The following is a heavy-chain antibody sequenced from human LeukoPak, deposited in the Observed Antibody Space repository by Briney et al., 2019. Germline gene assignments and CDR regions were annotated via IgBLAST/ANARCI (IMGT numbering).Heavy chain of an antibody. Sequence: PGGSLRLSCTTSGFTFSNYWMYWVRQAPGKGLMWVSRIMSDGTGITYTDSVEGRFTISRDNAKNTLYLQMNSLRDEDTAVYYCVRGQTIDYWGQGTLVTVPS. CDR1: GFTFSNYW. CDR2: IMSDGTGI. D-gene: IGHD4-17*01. J-gene: IGHJ4*02. V-gene: IGHV3-74*01. CDR3: VRGQTIDY.